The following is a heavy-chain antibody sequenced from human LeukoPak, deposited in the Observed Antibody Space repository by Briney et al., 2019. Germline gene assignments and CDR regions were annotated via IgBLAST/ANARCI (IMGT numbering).Heavy chain of an antibody. D-gene: IGHD2-15*01. CDR3: ARGGAVVVVATNQGPLDY. CDR2: IYYTGSA. J-gene: IGHJ4*02. V-gene: IGHV4-39*01. CDR1: SGSINSRSYY. Sequence: SETLSLTCTVSSGSINSRSYYWSWIRQPPGKGLQWIESIYYTGSAYQNPSLKSRVTISVDTSKNQFSLKLTSVTAADTAVYYCARGGAVVVVATNQGPLDYWGQGTLVTVPS.